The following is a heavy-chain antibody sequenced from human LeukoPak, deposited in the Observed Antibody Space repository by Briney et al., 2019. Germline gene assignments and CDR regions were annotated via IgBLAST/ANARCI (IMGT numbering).Heavy chain of an antibody. D-gene: IGHD6-13*01. V-gene: IGHV4-30-2*01. CDR1: GGSISSGGYS. Sequence: SQTLSLTCAVSGGSISSGGYSWSWIRQPPGEGLEWIGYIYHSGSTYYNPSLKSRVTISVDRSKNQFSLKLSSVTAADTAVYYCARTPTPRSLAAAGSNWYFDLWGRGTLVTVSS. CDR2: IYHSGST. J-gene: IGHJ2*01. CDR3: ARTPTPRSLAAAGSNWYFDL.